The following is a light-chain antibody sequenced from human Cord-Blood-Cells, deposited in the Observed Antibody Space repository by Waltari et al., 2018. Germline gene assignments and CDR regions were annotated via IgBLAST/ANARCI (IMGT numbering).Light chain of an antibody. CDR2: EGS. CDR3: CSYAGSYV. J-gene: IGLJ1*01. V-gene: IGLV2-23*01. Sequence: QSALTQPASVSGSPGQSITISCTGTSSYVGSYNLFSWYQQHPGKAPKLMIYEGSKRPSGVSNRFSGSKSGNTASLTISGLQAEDEADYYCCSYAGSYVFGTGTKVTVL. CDR1: SSYVGSYNL.